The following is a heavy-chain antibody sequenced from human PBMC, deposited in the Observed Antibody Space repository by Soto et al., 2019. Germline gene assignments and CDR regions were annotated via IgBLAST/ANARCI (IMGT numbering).Heavy chain of an antibody. CDR3: VKDAPQPFSD. CDR2: ISGNAHAT. Sequence: EVHLLESAGGLVQPGGSLRISCAASGFIFSDYAMSWVRQAPGKGLEWVSAISGNAHATYYAASVKGRFTISRDNSKNTLYLQMDSLRVADTARYYCVKDAPQPFSDWGRGTLVTVSS. J-gene: IGHJ4*02. V-gene: IGHV3-23*01. CDR1: GFIFSDYA. D-gene: IGHD3-3*02.